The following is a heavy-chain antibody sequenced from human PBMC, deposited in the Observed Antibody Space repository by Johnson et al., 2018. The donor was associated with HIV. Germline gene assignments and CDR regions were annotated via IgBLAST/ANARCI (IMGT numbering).Heavy chain of an antibody. CDR3: AREGRTGPDTFDI. CDR1: GFTVSSNY. Sequence: VQLVESGGGLVQPGGSLILSCAASGFTVSSNYMSWVRQAPGKGLEWVSVIYSGGSTYYADSVKGRFTISRDNSKNTLYLQMNSLRAEDTAVYYCAREGRTGPDTFDIWGQGTMLTVSS. V-gene: IGHV3-66*02. CDR2: IYSGGST. J-gene: IGHJ3*02.